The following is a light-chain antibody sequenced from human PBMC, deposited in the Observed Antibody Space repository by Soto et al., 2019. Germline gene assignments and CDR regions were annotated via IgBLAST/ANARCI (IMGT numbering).Light chain of an antibody. CDR1: SSNIGNNY. V-gene: IGLV1-51*02. CDR2: ENN. J-gene: IGLJ1*01. CDR3: GTWDSSLSAFYV. Sequence: QSVLTQPPSVSAAPGQTVTISCSGSSSNIGNNYVSWYQQLPRTDPRLLIYENNKRPSAILDRFSASKSGTSATLGITGLQTGDEADYYCGTWDSSLSAFYVFGTGTKVTVL.